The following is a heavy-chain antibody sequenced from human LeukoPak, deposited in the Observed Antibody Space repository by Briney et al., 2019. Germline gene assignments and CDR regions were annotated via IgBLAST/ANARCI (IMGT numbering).Heavy chain of an antibody. V-gene: IGHV3-66*01. CDR2: IYSGGRT. CDR3: ARSIAARYFDY. D-gene: IGHD6-6*01. J-gene: IGHJ4*02. Sequence: GGSLRLSCAASGFTVSSNFMSWVRQAPGKGLEWVSVIYSGGRTYYADSVKGRFTISRDNSKNTLDLQMNSLRAEDTAVYYCARSIAARYFDYWGQGTLVTVPS. CDR1: GFTVSSNF.